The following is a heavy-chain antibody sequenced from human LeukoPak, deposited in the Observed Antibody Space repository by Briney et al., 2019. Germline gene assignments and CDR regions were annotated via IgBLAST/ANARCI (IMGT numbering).Heavy chain of an antibody. CDR1: GGSFSGYY. D-gene: IGHD2-2*01. J-gene: IGHJ4*02. V-gene: IGHV4-34*01. Sequence: PSETLSLTCAVYGGSFSGYYWSWIRQPPGKGLEWIGEINHSGSTNYNPSLKSRVTISVDTSKNQFSLKLSSVTAADTAVYYCARGGSGYINPRYCSSTSCYGDLDYWGQGTLVTVSS. CDR2: INHSGST. CDR3: ARGGSGYINPRYCSSTSCYGDLDY.